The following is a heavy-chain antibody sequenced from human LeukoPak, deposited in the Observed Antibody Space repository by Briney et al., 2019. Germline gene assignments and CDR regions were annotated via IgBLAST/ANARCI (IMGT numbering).Heavy chain of an antibody. CDR1: GGSISSSSYY. D-gene: IGHD3-3*01. Sequence: SETLSLTCTVSGGSISSSSYYWGWIRQPPGKGLEWIGSIYYSGSTYYNPSLKSRVTISVDTSKNQFSLKLSSVTAADTAVYYCARVSYDFWSGYSYYYYYMDVWGKGTTVTVSS. CDR3: ARVSYDFWSGYSYYYYYMDV. CDR2: IYYSGST. V-gene: IGHV4-39*07. J-gene: IGHJ6*03.